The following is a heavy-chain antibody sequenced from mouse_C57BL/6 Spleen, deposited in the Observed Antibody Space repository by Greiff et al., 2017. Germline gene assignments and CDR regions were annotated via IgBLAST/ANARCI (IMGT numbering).Heavy chain of an antibody. V-gene: IGHV1-59*01. CDR3: ARSHTYYSNYEFAY. CDR1: GYTFTSYW. CDR2: IDPSDSYT. Sequence: QVQLQQPGAELVRPGTSVKLSCKASGYTFTSYWMHWVKQRPGQGLEWIGVIDPSDSYTNYNQKFKGKATLTVDTSSSTAYMQLSSLTSEDSAVYYCARSHTYYSNYEFAYWGQGTLVTVSA. D-gene: IGHD2-5*01. J-gene: IGHJ3*01.